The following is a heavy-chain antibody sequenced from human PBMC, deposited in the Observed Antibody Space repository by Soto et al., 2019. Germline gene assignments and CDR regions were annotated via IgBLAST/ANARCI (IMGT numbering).Heavy chain of an antibody. CDR2: SIPIFGTA. CDR3: ASSSGNNYGVGTDYYFDY. J-gene: IGHJ4*02. Sequence: QVQLVQSGAEVKKPGSSVKVSCKTSGGTFSTYSIVWVRQAPGEGLEWMGGSIPIFGTANYAQKCQDRVKITADQSTNTAFMELSSLKSEDTAMYYCASSSGNNYGVGTDYYFDYWGQGTLVTVSS. CDR1: GGTFSTYS. V-gene: IGHV1-69*01. D-gene: IGHD1-26*01.